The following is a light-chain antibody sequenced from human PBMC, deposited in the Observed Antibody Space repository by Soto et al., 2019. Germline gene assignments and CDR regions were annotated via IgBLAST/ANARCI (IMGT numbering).Light chain of an antibody. J-gene: IGKJ1*01. CDR1: QSVSSN. Sequence: EIVMTQSPATLSVPPGERATFSCRASQSVSSNLAWYQQKPGQAPRLLIYGASIRATGIPARFSGSGSGTEFTLTISTLQSEDFAIYYCQHYNNWPPWTFGQGTKVHIK. CDR3: QHYNNWPPWT. V-gene: IGKV3-15*01. CDR2: GAS.